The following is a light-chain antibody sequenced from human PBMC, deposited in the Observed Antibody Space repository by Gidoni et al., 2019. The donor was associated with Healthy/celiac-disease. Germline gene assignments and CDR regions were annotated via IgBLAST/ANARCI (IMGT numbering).Light chain of an antibody. Sequence: EIVLTQSPATLSLSHGERAPLYCRASQSVSSYLAWYQQKPGQAPRLLIYDASNRATGIPARFSGSGSGTDFTLTISSLAPEDFAVYYCQQRSNWPTFGGGTKVEIK. J-gene: IGKJ4*01. CDR3: QQRSNWPT. CDR2: DAS. CDR1: QSVSSY. V-gene: IGKV3-11*01.